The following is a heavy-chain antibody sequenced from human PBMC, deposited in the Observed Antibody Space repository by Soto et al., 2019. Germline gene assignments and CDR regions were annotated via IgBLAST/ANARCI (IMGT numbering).Heavy chain of an antibody. CDR2: ISYDGSNK. V-gene: IGHV3-30*18. J-gene: IGHJ6*02. CDR1: GFTFSSYG. CDR3: AKDKRPNYSYGMDV. Sequence: QVQLVESGGGVVQPGRSLRLSCAASGFTFSSYGMHWVRQAPGKGLEWVAVISYDGSNKYYADSVKGRFTISRDNTKNTLYVQMNSRRAEDTAVYYCAKDKRPNYSYGMDVWGQGTTVTVSS.